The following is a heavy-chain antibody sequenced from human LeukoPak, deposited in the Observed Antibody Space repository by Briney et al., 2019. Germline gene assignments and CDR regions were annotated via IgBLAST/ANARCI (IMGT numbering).Heavy chain of an antibody. CDR2: ISGSGGNT. J-gene: IGHJ4*02. Sequence: GGPLRLSCAASGFTFSNYAMSWARLAPGKGLEWVSTISGSGGNTYYADSVKGRFTISRANSKNTLYLQMNSLRAEDSAIYYCAKDLNDYGGALDYWGQGTVDPVSS. CDR3: AKDLNDYGGALDY. CDR1: GFTFSNYA. D-gene: IGHD4/OR15-4a*01. V-gene: IGHV3-23*01.